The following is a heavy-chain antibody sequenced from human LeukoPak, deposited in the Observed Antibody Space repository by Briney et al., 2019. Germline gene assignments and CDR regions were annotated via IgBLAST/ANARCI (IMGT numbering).Heavy chain of an antibody. CDR2: ISGSGTTT. D-gene: IGHD2-15*01. CDR3: ATRAGVAVPDSYYYYGLDV. Sequence: LSGGSLRLSCAASGFTFSSYAMSWVRQAPGKGLEWVSAISGSGTTTYYADSVKGRFTISRDNSKNTLYLQMNSLRADDTAVYYCATRAGVAVPDSYYYYGLDVWGQGTTVTVSS. V-gene: IGHV3-23*01. J-gene: IGHJ6*02. CDR1: GFTFSSYA.